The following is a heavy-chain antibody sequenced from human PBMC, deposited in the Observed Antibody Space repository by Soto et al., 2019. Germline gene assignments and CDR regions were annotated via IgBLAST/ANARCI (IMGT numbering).Heavy chain of an antibody. CDR1: GGTFSSYA. D-gene: IGHD6-13*01. V-gene: IGHV1-69*06. Sequence: QVQLVQSGAEAKKPGSSVKVSCKTSGGTFSSYAISWVRQAPGQGLEWVGGIVPHFRTTNYTQKIQGRVTNTADTSKHTVYMELSGLRSGDTAVYYCARGGYSSTWSNLLDRSGLDVWGQGTTVTVSS. CDR3: ARGGYSSTWSNLLDRSGLDV. J-gene: IGHJ6*02. CDR2: IVPHFRTT.